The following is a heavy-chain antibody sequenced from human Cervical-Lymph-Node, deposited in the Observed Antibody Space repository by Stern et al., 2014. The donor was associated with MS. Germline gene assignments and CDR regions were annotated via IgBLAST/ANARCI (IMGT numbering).Heavy chain of an antibody. V-gene: IGHV4-31*03. CDR3: ATVTTGHDAFDI. CDR1: GGSISSGGYY. D-gene: IGHD4-17*01. Sequence: QVQLQESGPGLVKPSQTLSLTCTVSGGSISSGGYYWSWIRQHPGTGLEXIGDIYYSGSTYYNPSLKSRVTISVDTSKNQFSLKLSSVTAADTAVYYCATVTTGHDAFDIWGQGTMVTVSS. J-gene: IGHJ3*02. CDR2: IYYSGST.